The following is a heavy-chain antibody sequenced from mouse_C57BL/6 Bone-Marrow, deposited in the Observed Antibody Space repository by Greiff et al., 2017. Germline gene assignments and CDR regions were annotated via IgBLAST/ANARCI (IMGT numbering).Heavy chain of an antibody. J-gene: IGHJ4*01. CDR1: GFSINSDCY. D-gene: IGHD1-1*01. CDR3: ARGIGHYYGSRPYYYAMDY. V-gene: IGHV3-3*01. Sequence: DVKLQESGPSLVRPSQTLSLTCTVTGFSINSDCYWIWIRQFPGNKLEYIGYTFYSGITYYNPSLESRTYITRDTSKNQFSLKLSSVTTEDTATYYCARGIGHYYGSRPYYYAMDYWGQGTSVTVSS. CDR2: TFYSGIT.